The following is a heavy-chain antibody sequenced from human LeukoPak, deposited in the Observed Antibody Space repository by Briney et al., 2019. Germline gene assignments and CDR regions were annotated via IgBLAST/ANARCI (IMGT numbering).Heavy chain of an antibody. CDR3: AKVVAGCSSTSCYAGYYYYYMDV. J-gene: IGHJ6*03. V-gene: IGHV3-23*01. CDR2: ISGSGGST. D-gene: IGHD2-2*01. CDR1: GFTFSSCA. Sequence: PGGSLRLSCAASGFTFSSCAMSWVRQAPGKGLEWVSAISGSGGSTYYADSVKGRFTISRDNSKNTLYLQMNSLRAEDTAVYYCAKVVAGCSSTSCYAGYYYYYMDVWGKGTTVTVSS.